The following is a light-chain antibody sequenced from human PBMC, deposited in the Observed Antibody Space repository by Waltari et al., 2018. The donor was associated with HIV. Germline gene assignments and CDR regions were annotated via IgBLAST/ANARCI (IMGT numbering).Light chain of an antibody. Sequence: DIQMTQSPSSLSASVGDRVTITCRASQGISTYLAWYQQKPGKVPKLLISAASTLQSGVPSRFGGSGSGTDFTLTISSLQPEDVATYYCQKYNNAPRSFTFGPGTKVDIK. J-gene: IGKJ3*01. CDR2: AAS. CDR3: QKYNNAPRSFT. V-gene: IGKV1-27*01. CDR1: QGISTY.